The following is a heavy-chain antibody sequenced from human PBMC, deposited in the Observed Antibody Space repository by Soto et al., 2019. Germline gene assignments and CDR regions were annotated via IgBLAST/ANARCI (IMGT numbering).Heavy chain of an antibody. CDR2: IYYSRST. V-gene: IGHV4-31*01. D-gene: IGHD4-17*01. J-gene: IGHJ4*02. CDR3: ARYGDYAGGY. Sequence: QVQLQESGPGLVKPSQTLSLTCTVSGGSINSGRYYWSWIRQHPGKGLEWIGYIYYSRSTYYNPSLKXXVXIXXDTSKNQFSLELSSVTAADTAVYYCARYGDYAGGYWGQGTLVTVSS. CDR1: GGSINSGRYY.